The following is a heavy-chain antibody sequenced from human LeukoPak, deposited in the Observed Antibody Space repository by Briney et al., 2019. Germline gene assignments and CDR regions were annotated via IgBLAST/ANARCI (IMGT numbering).Heavy chain of an antibody. CDR2: IIPIFGTA. Sequence: SVKVSCKASGGTFSSYAISWVRQAPGQGLEWMGGIIPIFGTANYAQKFQGRVTITADESTSTAYMELSSLRSEDTAVYYCARERSGYNYAFDIWGQGTMVTVSS. D-gene: IGHD1-1*01. CDR3: ARERSGYNYAFDI. V-gene: IGHV1-69*13. J-gene: IGHJ3*02. CDR1: GGTFSSYA.